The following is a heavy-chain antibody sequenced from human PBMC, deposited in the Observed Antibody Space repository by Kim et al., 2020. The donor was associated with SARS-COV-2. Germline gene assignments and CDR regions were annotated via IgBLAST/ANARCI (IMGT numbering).Heavy chain of an antibody. Sequence: GGSLRLSCAASGFTFSSYAMSWVRQAPGKGLEWVSAISGSGGRTYYADSVKGRFTISRDNSKNTLYLQMNSLRAEDTAVYYCAKGAGRKTIFYGSGSFGLDYWGQGTLVTVSS. J-gene: IGHJ4*02. CDR2: ISGSGGRT. V-gene: IGHV3-23*01. D-gene: IGHD3-10*01. CDR3: AKGAGRKTIFYGSGSFGLDY. CDR1: GFTFSSYA.